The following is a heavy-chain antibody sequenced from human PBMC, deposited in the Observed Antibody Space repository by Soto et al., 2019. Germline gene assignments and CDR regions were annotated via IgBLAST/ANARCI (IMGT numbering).Heavy chain of an antibody. Sequence: QVQLVQSGAEVKKPGASVKVSCKASGYTFTSYGISWVRQAPGQGLEWMGWISAYNGNTNYAQKLQGRVTMTTDTSTSTAYMELRSLRSDDTAVYSCATYYYGSGSQDYYGMDVWGLGTTVTVSS. CDR3: ATYYYGSGSQDYYGMDV. CDR1: GYTFTSYG. D-gene: IGHD3-10*01. J-gene: IGHJ6*02. V-gene: IGHV1-18*01. CDR2: ISAYNGNT.